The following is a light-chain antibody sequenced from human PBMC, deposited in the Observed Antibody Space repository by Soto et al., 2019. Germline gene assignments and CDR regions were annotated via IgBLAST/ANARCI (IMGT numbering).Light chain of an antibody. CDR3: QHYDRYPVT. Sequence: DIPMTQSPSTLSASVGDRVTITCRASQTINNWLAWYQQRPGRAPKFLIYSASTLEIGVPSRFSGSGSGTEFTLTISSLQPDDAATYYGQHYDRYPVTFGQGTRLEI. J-gene: IGKJ5*01. CDR1: QTINNW. V-gene: IGKV1-5*03. CDR2: SAS.